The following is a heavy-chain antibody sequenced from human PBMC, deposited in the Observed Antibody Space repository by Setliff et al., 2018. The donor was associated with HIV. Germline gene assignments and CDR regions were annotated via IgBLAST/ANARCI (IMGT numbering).Heavy chain of an antibody. CDR1: GGSISSANYY. CDR2: IFYSGST. D-gene: IGHD1-26*01. J-gene: IGHJ4*02. CDR3: ARFGGTYSSNYFDF. V-gene: IGHV4-61*01. Sequence: PSETLSLTCTVSGGSISSANYYWGWIRQPPGKGLEWVGNIFYSGSTNNNPSLKSRVSISVDTSKNQFSLKLRSVTAADTAVYYCARFGGTYSSNYFDFWGQGTLVTVSS.